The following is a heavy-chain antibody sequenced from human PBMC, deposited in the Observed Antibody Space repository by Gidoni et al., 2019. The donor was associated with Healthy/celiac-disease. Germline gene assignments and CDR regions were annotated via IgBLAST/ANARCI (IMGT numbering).Heavy chain of an antibody. D-gene: IGHD6-19*01. CDR3: AKGLEQWLYGMDV. CDR2: ISGSGGST. Sequence: EVQLLESGGGLVQPGGSLRTDGAAAGLNVSSYAMSWVRQAPGKGLEWVSAISGSGGSTYYADSVKGRFTISRDNSKNTLYLQMNSLRAEDTAVYYCAKGLEQWLYGMDVWGQGTTVTVSS. V-gene: IGHV3-23*01. CDR1: GLNVSSYA. J-gene: IGHJ6*02.